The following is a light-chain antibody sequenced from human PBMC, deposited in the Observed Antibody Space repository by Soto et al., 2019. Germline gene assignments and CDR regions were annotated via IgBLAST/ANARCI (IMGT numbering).Light chain of an antibody. CDR3: QQYGSSPPT. V-gene: IGKV1-5*01. CDR1: QSISSW. CDR2: DAS. Sequence: DIQMTQSPSTLSASVGDRVTITCRASQSISSWLAWYQQKPGKAPKLLIYDASSLESGVPSRFSGSGSGTEFTLTISSLQPDDFATYYCQQYGSSPPTFGGGTKVDIK. J-gene: IGKJ4*01.